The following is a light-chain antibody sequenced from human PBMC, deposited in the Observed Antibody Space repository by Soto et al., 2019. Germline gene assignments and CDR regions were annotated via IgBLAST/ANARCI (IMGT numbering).Light chain of an antibody. CDR1: QSISTY. V-gene: IGKV1-39*01. Sequence: DIPMTQSPSSLSASVGDKVTITCRASQSISTYLNGYQQKPGKAPKLLIFAASSLQSGVTSRFSGGGSGTAFTLTSSDLQPEDFSTYFCEQSYSISPYTFGQGTKLVIK. CDR2: AAS. CDR3: EQSYSISPYT. J-gene: IGKJ2*01.